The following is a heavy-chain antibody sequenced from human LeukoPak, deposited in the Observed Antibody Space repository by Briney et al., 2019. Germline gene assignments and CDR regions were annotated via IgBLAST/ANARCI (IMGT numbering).Heavy chain of an antibody. D-gene: IGHD2-15*01. CDR3: ARGEDIVVVVAATSAPTHDY. J-gene: IGHJ4*02. V-gene: IGHV1-46*01. Sequence: ASVKVSCKASGYTFTGYYMHWVRQAPGQGLEWMGIINPSGGSTSYAQKFQGRVTMTGDTSTSTVYMELSSLRSEDTAVYYCARGEDIVVVVAATSAPTHDYWGQGTLVTVSS. CDR1: GYTFTGYY. CDR2: INPSGGST.